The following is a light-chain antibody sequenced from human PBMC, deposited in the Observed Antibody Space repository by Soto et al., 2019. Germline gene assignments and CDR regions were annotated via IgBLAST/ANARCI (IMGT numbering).Light chain of an antibody. CDR2: EVS. CDR3: CSYAGSSTLV. V-gene: IGLV2-23*02. CDR1: SSDVGSYNL. Sequence: QYALTQPASVSGSPGQSITISCTGTSSDVGSYNLVSWYQQHPGKAPKLMIYEVSKRPSGVSNRFSGSKSGTTASLTISGLQAEDEADYYCCSYAGSSTLVFGGGTKLTVL. J-gene: IGLJ3*02.